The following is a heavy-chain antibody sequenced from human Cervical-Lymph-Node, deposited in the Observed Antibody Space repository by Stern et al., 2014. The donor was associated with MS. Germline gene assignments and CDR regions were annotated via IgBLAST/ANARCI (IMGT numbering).Heavy chain of an antibody. CDR3: ARSEGIYDYIWGSYRYAFDY. Sequence: QVQLQESGPGLVKPSETLSLTCSVSGGSISNYYWSWIRQPPGQGLEWIGYVYIYGSTNYNPSLKSRVSISVDTSKNQFSLKLSSVSAADTAVYYCARSEGIYDYIWGSYRYAFDYWGQGILVTVSS. CDR1: GGSISNYY. D-gene: IGHD3-16*02. CDR2: VYIYGST. J-gene: IGHJ4*02. V-gene: IGHV4-59*01.